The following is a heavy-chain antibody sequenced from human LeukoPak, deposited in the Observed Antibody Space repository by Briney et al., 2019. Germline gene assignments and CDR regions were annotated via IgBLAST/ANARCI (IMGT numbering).Heavy chain of an antibody. V-gene: IGHV3-23*01. Sequence: PGGSLRLSCAASGFTVSSNYMSWVRQAPGKGLEWVSAISGSGGSTYYADSVKGRFTISRDNSKNTLYLQMNSLRAEDTAVYYCAKGRDGYSTPFDYWGQGTLVAVSS. CDR3: AKGRDGYSTPFDY. J-gene: IGHJ4*02. CDR2: ISGSGGST. CDR1: GFTVSSNY. D-gene: IGHD5-24*01.